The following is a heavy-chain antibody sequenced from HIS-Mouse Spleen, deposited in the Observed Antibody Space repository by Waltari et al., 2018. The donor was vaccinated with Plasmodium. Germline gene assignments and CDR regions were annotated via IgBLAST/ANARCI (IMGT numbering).Heavy chain of an antibody. D-gene: IGHD6-13*01. V-gene: IGHV3-7*01. CDR2: IKQDGSEK. CDR1: GSTLSSDC. J-gene: IGHJ2*01. Sequence: EVQLVESGGGLVQPGGSFSLSCAASGSTLSSDCMSGVRQAPGKGLEGVANIKQDGSEKYYVDSVKGRFTISRDNAKNSLYLQMNSLRAEDTAVYYCASSWYWYFDLWGRGTLVTVSS. CDR3: ASSWYWYFDL.